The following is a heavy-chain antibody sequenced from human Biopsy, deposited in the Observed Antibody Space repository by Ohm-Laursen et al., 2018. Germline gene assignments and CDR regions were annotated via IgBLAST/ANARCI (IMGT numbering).Heavy chain of an antibody. CDR2: VYNGGIT. J-gene: IGHJ5*02. V-gene: IGHV4-59*01. CDR3: ARTPRDSFWSGSYKRGLWFDP. D-gene: IGHD3-3*01. Sequence: SETLSLTCSVSGGSIISYYWTWIRQPPGKGPEWIGHVYNGGITNYNPSLKSRVTISKDTSKNQFSLQVNSVTAADTAVYYCARTPRDSFWSGSYKRGLWFDPWGRGTLVIVSS. CDR1: GGSIISYY.